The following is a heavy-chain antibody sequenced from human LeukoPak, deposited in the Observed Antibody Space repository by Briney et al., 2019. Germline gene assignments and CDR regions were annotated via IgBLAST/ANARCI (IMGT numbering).Heavy chain of an antibody. J-gene: IGHJ4*02. V-gene: IGHV1-69*06. D-gene: IGHD6-19*01. CDR3: ARHRYSSGWSNFDY. CDR1: GGTFSSYA. Sequence: SVKVSCKASGGTFSSYAISWVRQAPGQGLEWMGGIIPIFGTANYAQKFQGRVMITADKSTSTAYMELSSLRSEDTGVYYCARHRYSSGWSNFDYWGQGTLVTVSS. CDR2: IIPIFGTA.